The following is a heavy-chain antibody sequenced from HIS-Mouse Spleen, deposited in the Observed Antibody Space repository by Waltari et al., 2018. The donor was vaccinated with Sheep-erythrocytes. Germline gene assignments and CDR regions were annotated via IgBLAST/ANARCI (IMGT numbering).Heavy chain of an antibody. D-gene: IGHD7-27*01. Sequence: QVQLQESGPGLMKPSQTLSLTCTVSGGSISSGGYYWSWIRQHPGKGLEWIGYIYYSGRPYHNPSLTGRVTISVDPAKNQFSLKLTSGTAADTAVYYCARDPLTGADYWGQGTLVTVSS. J-gene: IGHJ4*02. CDR2: IYYSGRP. V-gene: IGHV4-31*03. CDR3: ARDPLTGADY. CDR1: GGSISSGGYY.